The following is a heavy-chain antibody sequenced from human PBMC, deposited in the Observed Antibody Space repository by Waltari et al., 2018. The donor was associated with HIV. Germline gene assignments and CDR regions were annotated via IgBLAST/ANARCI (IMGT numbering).Heavy chain of an antibody. Sequence: EVHLVESGGGLVQPGRSLRLACKASGFHFGAYAVTWFRQAPGKGLEWVGFIRSKPYGGTREYAASVKGRFTISRDDSKNIAFLQMDSLKIEDTAVYYCARGVNLRCTGDCYSAYWGQGTLVTVSS. CDR1: GFHFGAYA. D-gene: IGHD2-21*02. J-gene: IGHJ4*02. CDR2: IRSKPYGGTR. CDR3: ARGVNLRCTGDCYSAY. V-gene: IGHV3-49*03.